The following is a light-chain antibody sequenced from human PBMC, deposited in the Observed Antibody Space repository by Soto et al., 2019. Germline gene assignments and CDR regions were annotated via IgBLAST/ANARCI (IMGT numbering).Light chain of an antibody. CDR1: QSVATN. J-gene: IGKJ2*01. Sequence: EIVMTQSPATLSVSPGEGATLSCRASQSVATNLAWYQQKPGQAPRLLIYGASTRATGIPARFSGSGSGTEFTLTINSLQSEDVALYYCQQYNHWPPKYTFGQGTKLEIK. CDR2: GAS. V-gene: IGKV3-15*01. CDR3: QQYNHWPPKYT.